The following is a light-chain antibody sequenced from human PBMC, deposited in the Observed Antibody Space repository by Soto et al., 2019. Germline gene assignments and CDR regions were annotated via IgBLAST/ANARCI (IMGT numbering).Light chain of an antibody. CDR1: SGHSSYA. V-gene: IGLV4-69*01. CDR2: LNSDGSH. CDR3: QTWGNGIHV. Sequence: QSVLTQSPSASASLGASVKLTCTLSSGHSSYAIAWHQQQPEKGPRYLMKLNSDGSHSKGDGIPDRFSGSSSGAERYLTISSLQSEDEADSYCQTWGNGIHVFGTGTKVTVL. J-gene: IGLJ1*01.